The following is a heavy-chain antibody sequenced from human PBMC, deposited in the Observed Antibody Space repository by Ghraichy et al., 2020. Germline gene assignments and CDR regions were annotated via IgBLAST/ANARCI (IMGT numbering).Heavy chain of an antibody. J-gene: IGHJ4*02. V-gene: IGHV4-59*01. CDR3: ARIRGYFDY. CDR2: IHYSGNT. D-gene: IGHD3-3*02. Sequence: EWIGFIHYSGNTNSKSSLTSRLTISVDTSKNQFSLKLSSVTAADTAVYYCARIRGYFDYWGQGT.